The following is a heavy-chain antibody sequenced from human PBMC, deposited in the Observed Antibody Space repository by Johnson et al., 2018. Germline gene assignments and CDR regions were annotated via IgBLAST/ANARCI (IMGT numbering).Heavy chain of an antibody. J-gene: IGHJ6*02. CDR3: AKDREQRVLLFGMDV. D-gene: IGHD6-6*01. Sequence: VLLQESGGGLVQXGGSLRLXCPASGFTFSNYAMCWVRQAPGPGLEWVAAVGSLPYSAHPLTGRLTISRDNSKNTAFLQMNSLRAEDTAVYYGAKDREQRVLLFGMDVWGQGTTVTVSS. CDR2: VGSLP. V-gene: IGHV3-23*01. CDR1: GFTFSNYA.